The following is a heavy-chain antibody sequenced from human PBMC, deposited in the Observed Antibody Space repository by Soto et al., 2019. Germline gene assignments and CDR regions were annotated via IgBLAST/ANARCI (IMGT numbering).Heavy chain of an antibody. CDR2: INSDGSST. CDR3: TRDPAPIGWYDY. D-gene: IGHD6-19*01. J-gene: IGHJ4*02. CDR1: GFTFSNFW. Sequence: VGSLRLSCAASGFTFSNFWMHWVRQTPGKGLVWVSRINSDGSSTMYRDSVKGRFTIFRDNAKNTLFLQMNSLRAEDTAVYYCTRDPAPIGWYDYWGQGTLVTVSS. V-gene: IGHV3-74*03.